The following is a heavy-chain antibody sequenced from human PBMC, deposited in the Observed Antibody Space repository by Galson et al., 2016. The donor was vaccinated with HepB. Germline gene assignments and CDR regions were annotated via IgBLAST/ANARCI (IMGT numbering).Heavy chain of an antibody. CDR1: GFTFSSYS. J-gene: IGHJ6*02. V-gene: IGHV3-21*01. CDR2: ISSSSSYI. CDR3: ARDPTPFYYGMDV. Sequence: SLRLSCAASGFTFSSYSMNWVRQAPGKGLEWVSSISSSSSYIYYADSVKGRFTISRDNAKNSLYLQVNSLRAEDTAVYYCARDPTPFYYGMDVWGQGTTVTVSS.